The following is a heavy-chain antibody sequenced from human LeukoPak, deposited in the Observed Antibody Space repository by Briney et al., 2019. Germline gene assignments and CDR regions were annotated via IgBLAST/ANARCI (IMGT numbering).Heavy chain of an antibody. CDR1: GFTVSSNY. J-gene: IGHJ6*02. Sequence: GGSLRLSCAASGFTVSSNYMSWVRQAPGKGLEWVSVIYSGGSTYYADSVEGRLTISRDNSRNTLYLQMNSLRAEDTAVYYCARVISQGLYYYYGMDVWGQGTTVTVSS. CDR2: IYSGGST. D-gene: IGHD2/OR15-2a*01. V-gene: IGHV3-66*01. CDR3: ARVISQGLYYYYGMDV.